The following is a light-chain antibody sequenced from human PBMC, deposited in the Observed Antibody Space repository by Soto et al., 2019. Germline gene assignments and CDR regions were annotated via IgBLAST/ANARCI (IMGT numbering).Light chain of an antibody. CDR3: QQYSSWPRT. CDR2: GAS. CDR1: QSVSNN. Sequence: EIVMTQSPATLSVSPGDGATLSCRASQSVSNNLAWYRQKPGQAPRLLIYGASTRATGIPARFSGGGSGTEFTLTISSLQSEDFAVYYCQQYSSWPRTFGPVTKVDIK. V-gene: IGKV3-15*01. J-gene: IGKJ3*01.